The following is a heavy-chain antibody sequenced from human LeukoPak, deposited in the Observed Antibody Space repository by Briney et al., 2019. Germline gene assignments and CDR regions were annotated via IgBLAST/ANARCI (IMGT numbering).Heavy chain of an antibody. CDR2: IYTSGST. CDR1: GGSITSGSYF. Sequence: SETLSLTCTVSGGSITSGSYFWSWIRQPAGKGLEWIGRIYTSGSTNYNPSLKSRVTMSVDTSKNQFSLKLSSVTAADTAVYYCARDDFWSQGTFDIWGQGTMVTVSS. CDR3: ARDDFWSQGTFDI. D-gene: IGHD3-3*01. J-gene: IGHJ3*02. V-gene: IGHV4-61*02.